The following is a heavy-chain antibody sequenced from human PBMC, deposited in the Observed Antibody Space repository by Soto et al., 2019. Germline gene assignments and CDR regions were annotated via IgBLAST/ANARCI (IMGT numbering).Heavy chain of an antibody. J-gene: IGHJ4*02. CDR2: IYYSGST. CDR1: GGSISSSSYY. D-gene: IGHD3-22*01. Sequence: SETLSLTCTVSGGSISSSSYYWGWIRQPPGKGLEWIGSIYYSGSTYYNPSLKGRVTISVDTSKNQFSLKLSSVTAADTAVYYCARHLYDSSGYYPYYFDYWGQGTLVTVSS. CDR3: ARHLYDSSGYYPYYFDY. V-gene: IGHV4-39*01.